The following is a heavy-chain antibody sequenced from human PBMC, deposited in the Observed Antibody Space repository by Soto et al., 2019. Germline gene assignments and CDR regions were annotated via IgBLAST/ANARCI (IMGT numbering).Heavy chain of an antibody. D-gene: IGHD2-8*01. J-gene: IGHJ3*02. CDR1: GFTFSSYA. V-gene: IGHV3-23*01. CDR2: ISGSGGST. CDR3: AKDLNAGNGVWEAFDM. Sequence: GGSLRLSCAASGFTFSSYAMSWVRQAPGKGLEWVSAISGSGGSTYYADSVKGRFTVSRDNSKNTLYLQMNSLRDEDTAVYYCAKDLNAGNGVWEAFDMWGRGTKVTVSS.